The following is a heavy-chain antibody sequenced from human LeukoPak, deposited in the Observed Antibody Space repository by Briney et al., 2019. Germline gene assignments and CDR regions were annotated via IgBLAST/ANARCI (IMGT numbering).Heavy chain of an antibody. V-gene: IGHV3-21*01. CDR1: GFTFDDYA. CDR2: ISSSSSYI. D-gene: IGHD2-2*01. CDR3: ARDQGQYCSSTSCYNWFDP. J-gene: IGHJ5*02. Sequence: GGSLRLSCAASGFTFDDYAMHWVRQAPGKGLEWVSSISSSSSYIYYADSVKGRFTISRDNAKNSLYLQMNSLRAEDTAVYYCARDQGQYCSSTSCYNWFDPWGQGTLVTVSS.